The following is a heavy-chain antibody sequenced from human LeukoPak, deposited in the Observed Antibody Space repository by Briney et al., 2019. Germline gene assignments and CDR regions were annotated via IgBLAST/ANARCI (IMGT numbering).Heavy chain of an antibody. D-gene: IGHD6-13*01. Sequence: ASVKVSCKASGGTFTKYGISWVRQAPGQGLEWMGWINPNSGERKYAQKFQGRVTLSRDTSISTAHMELSSLRSEDTAVYYCATAGTSFDSWGQGTLVTVSS. CDR1: GGTFTKYG. CDR3: ATAGTSFDS. J-gene: IGHJ4*02. V-gene: IGHV1-2*02. CDR2: INPNSGER.